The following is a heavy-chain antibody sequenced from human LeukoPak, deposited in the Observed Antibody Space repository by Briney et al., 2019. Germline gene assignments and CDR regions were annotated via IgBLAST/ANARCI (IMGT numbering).Heavy chain of an antibody. V-gene: IGHV1-69*05. CDR3: ARAQAGNYDWPLDL. Sequence: SVKVSCKASGGTFSKYALSWVRQAPGQGLEWMGAIIPFLDTSNYPPKFQDRVTITTDESTSTAYMDLSSLRSDDTAVYYCARAQAGNYDWPLDLWGQGTLVAVSS. CDR2: IIPFLDTS. J-gene: IGHJ5*02. D-gene: IGHD5-12*01. CDR1: GGTFSKYA.